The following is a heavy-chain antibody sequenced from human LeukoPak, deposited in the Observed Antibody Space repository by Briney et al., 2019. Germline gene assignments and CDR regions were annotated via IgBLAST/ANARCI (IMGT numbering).Heavy chain of an antibody. V-gene: IGHV1-18*01. CDR2: ISAYNGNT. D-gene: IGHD6-19*01. CDR1: GYTFTSYG. J-gene: IGHJ4*02. Sequence: GASVKVSCKASGYTFTSYGISWVRQAPGQGLEWMGWISAYNGNTNYAQKLQGRVTTTTDTSTSTAYMELRCLRSDDTAVYYCARAEYSSGSFIDYWGQGTLVTVSS. CDR3: ARAEYSSGSFIDY.